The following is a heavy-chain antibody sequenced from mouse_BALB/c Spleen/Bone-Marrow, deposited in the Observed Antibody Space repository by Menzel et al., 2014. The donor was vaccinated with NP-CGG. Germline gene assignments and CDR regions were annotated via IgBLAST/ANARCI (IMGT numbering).Heavy chain of an antibody. CDR2: IYPGSGNT. V-gene: IGHV1-76*01. CDR3: AREGDPGAWFAY. CDR1: GYTFTDYY. Sequence: QVQLQQSGAELARPGASVKLSCKASGYTFTDYYINWVKQRTGQGLEWIGGIYPGSGNTYYNEKFKGKATLTADKSSSTAYMQLSSLTSEDSAVHFCAREGDPGAWFAYWGQGTLVTVSA. D-gene: IGHD3-3*01. J-gene: IGHJ3*01.